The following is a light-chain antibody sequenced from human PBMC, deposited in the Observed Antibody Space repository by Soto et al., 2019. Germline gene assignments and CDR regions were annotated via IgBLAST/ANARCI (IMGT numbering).Light chain of an antibody. Sequence: QSALTQPRSVSGAPGQSVAISCTGTSSDVGGYNYVSWYQQHPGKAPKLMIYDVSKRPSGVPDRFSGSKSGNTASLTISGLQAEDEDDYYCGLYAGGSYVSGTVAKATVL. V-gene: IGLV2-11*01. CDR2: DVS. J-gene: IGLJ1*01. CDR3: GLYAGGSYV. CDR1: SSDVGGYNY.